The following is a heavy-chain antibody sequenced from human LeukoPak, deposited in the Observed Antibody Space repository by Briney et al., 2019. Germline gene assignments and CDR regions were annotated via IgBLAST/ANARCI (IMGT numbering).Heavy chain of an antibody. J-gene: IGHJ4*02. CDR3: ARTIVGAAFDY. CDR2: IDGDGSST. Sequence: GGSLRLSCAASGFTFSSYWMQWVRQAPGKGLVWVSRIDGDGSSTSYADSVKGRFTISRDNAKNTLYLQMTSLRAEDTAVYYCARTIVGAAFDYWGQGTLVTVSS. V-gene: IGHV3-74*01. D-gene: IGHD1-26*01. CDR1: GFTFSSYW.